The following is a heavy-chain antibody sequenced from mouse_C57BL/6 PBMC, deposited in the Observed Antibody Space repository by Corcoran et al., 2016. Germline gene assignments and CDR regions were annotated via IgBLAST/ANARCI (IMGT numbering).Heavy chain of an antibody. CDR1: GYTFTTYG. Sequence: QIQLVQSGPELKKPGETVKISCKASGYTFTTYGMSWVKQAPGKGLKWMGWINTYSGVPTYADDFKGRFAFSLETSASTAYLQINNLKNEDTATYFCAREGGPQLRPLYAMDYWGQGTSVTVSS. J-gene: IGHJ4*01. CDR3: AREGGPQLRPLYAMDY. V-gene: IGHV9-3*01. D-gene: IGHD3-2*02. CDR2: INTYSGVP.